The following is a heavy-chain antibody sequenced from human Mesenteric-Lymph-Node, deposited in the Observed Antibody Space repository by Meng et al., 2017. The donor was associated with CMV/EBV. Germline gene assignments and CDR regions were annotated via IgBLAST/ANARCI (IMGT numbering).Heavy chain of an antibody. V-gene: IGHV3-23*01. CDR1: GFTFSRYA. CDR3: AKDHYGSGTYYLYYFDY. J-gene: IGHJ4*02. CDR2: ISGTAGVT. D-gene: IGHD3-10*01. Sequence: GESLKISCAASGFTFSRYAMSWVRQPPGKGLEWVSFISGTAGVTQFIDSVKGRFTISRDNSKNTLFLRMNSLRAEDTAVYYCAKDHYGSGTYYLYYFDYWGQGTLVTVSS.